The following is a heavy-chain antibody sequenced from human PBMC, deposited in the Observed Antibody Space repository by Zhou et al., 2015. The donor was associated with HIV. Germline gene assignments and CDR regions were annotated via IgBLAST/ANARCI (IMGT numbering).Heavy chain of an antibody. CDR2: IIPIFGTA. J-gene: IGHJ4*02. D-gene: IGHD2-15*01. CDR3: ARGYCSGASCTGTSVVAY. Sequence: QVQLVQSGAEVKKPGSSVKVSCKASGGTFSSYAISWVRQAPGQGLEWMGGIIPIFGTANYAQKFQGRVTITADESTSTAYMELSSLRSEDTAVYYCARGYCSGASCTGTSVVAYWGQGTLVTVSS. CDR1: GGTFSSYA. V-gene: IGHV1-69*01.